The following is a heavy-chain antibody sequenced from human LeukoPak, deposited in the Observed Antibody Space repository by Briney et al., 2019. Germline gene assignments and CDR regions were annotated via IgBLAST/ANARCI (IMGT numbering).Heavy chain of an antibody. CDR2: ISSSSSYI. D-gene: IGHD1-20*01. V-gene: IGHV3-21*01. CDR1: GFTFSSYS. J-gene: IGHJ5*02. CDR3: ARDRITGTPSPRPNWFDP. Sequence: GGSLRLSCAASGFTFSSYSMNWVRQAPGKGLEWVPSISSSSSYIYYADSVKGRFTISRDNAKNSLYLQMNSLRAEDTAVYYCARDRITGTPSPRPNWFDPWGQGTLVTVSS.